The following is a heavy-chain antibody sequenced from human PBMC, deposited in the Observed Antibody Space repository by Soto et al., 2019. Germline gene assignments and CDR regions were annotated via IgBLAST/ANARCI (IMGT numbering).Heavy chain of an antibody. CDR3: ARLSSGSGSYYRNYYYYMDV. Sequence: SETLSLTCTVSGGSIGSSSYYWGWIRQPPGKGLEWIGSIYYSGSTYYNPSLKSRVTISVDTSKNQFSLKLSSVTAADTAVYYCARLSSGSGSYYRNYYYYMDVWGKGTTVTVSS. CDR2: IYYSGST. D-gene: IGHD3-10*01. J-gene: IGHJ6*03. CDR1: GGSIGSSSYY. V-gene: IGHV4-39*01.